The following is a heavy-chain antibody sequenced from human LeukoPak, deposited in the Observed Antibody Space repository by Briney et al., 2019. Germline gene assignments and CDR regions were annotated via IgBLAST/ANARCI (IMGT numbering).Heavy chain of an antibody. V-gene: IGHV4-39*01. Sequence: SETLSLICTVSGDSISSSSYYWGWIRQPPGKGLDWIGNIFYSGSTYYNPSLKSRVTISVDTSKNQFSLKLSSVTAADTAVYYCARLALWFGELIDYWGQGTLVTVSS. J-gene: IGHJ4*02. CDR2: IFYSGST. CDR1: GDSISSSSYY. CDR3: ARLALWFGELIDY. D-gene: IGHD3-10*01.